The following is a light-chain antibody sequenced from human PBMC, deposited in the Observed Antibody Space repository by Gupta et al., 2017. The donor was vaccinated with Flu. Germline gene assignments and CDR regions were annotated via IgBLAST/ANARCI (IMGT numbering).Light chain of an antibody. CDR2: WAS. J-gene: IGKJ1*01. Sequence: EIMLTQSPATLSVSTGSTVTLSCRASQSVGNQLAWYQQKRGQAPTLLVYWASTRATGVPARFSGSGSGTEFTLTISSLQSEDFVVYFCQQYSNWPPGTFGQGTKVEIK. V-gene: IGKV3-15*01. CDR3: QQYSNWPPGT. CDR1: QSVGNQ.